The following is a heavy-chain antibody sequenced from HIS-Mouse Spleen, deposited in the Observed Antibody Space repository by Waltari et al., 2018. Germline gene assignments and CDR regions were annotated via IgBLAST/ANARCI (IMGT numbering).Heavy chain of an antibody. CDR3: ARDPRWNDGIDY. CDR1: GGSISSSSYY. CDR2: IYYSGST. J-gene: IGHJ4*02. Sequence: QLQLQESGPGLVKPSETLSLTCTVSGGSISSSSYYWGWIRQPPGKGLEWIGSIYYSGSTYYNPSLKSRVTISVDTSTNQFSLKLSSVTAADTAVYYCARDPRWNDGIDYWGQGTLVTVSS. V-gene: IGHV4-39*07. D-gene: IGHD1-1*01.